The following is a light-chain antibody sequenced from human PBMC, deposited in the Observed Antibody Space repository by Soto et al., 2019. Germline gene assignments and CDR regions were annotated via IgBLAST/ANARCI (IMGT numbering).Light chain of an antibody. V-gene: IGKV1-27*01. CDR3: QKYNSASRT. CDR1: QAISIY. J-gene: IGKJ1*01. Sequence: DIQMTQSPSALAASVGDRVTITCRASQAISIYLAWYQQKPGEVPKLLIYAASTLQSGVPSRFSGSGSGTDFTLTISSLQPEDVATYYCQKYNSASRTFGQGTKVEIK. CDR2: AAS.